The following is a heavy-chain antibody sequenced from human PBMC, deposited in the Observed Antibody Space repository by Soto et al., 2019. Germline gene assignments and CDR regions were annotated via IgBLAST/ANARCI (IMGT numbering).Heavy chain of an antibody. CDR1: GGTFSSYG. CDR2: IIPLFGTA. J-gene: IGHJ4*02. Sequence: ASVKVSCKASGGTFSSYGINWVRQAPGQGLEWMGGIIPLFGTANYAQKFQGRVTITADDSTSTAYMELSSLRSEDTAVYYCARDGTLYDSTAYYYLYWGQGPLVTAPQ. CDR3: ARDGTLYDSTAYYYLY. D-gene: IGHD3-22*01. V-gene: IGHV1-69*13.